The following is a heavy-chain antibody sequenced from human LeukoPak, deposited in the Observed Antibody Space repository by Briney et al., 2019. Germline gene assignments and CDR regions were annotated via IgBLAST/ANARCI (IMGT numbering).Heavy chain of an antibody. J-gene: IGHJ5*02. D-gene: IGHD1-26*01. CDR3: ARDWDAMNNCFDP. V-gene: IGHV1-18*01. CDR2: ISTNSDIR. Sequence: ASVKVSCKATSRISWVRQAPGQGLEWMGWISTNSDIRTYAQTLQGRFTMTTDTATTTAYMELNNLTFDDTAVYYCARDWDAMNNCFDPWGQGTPVTVSS. CDR1: TSR.